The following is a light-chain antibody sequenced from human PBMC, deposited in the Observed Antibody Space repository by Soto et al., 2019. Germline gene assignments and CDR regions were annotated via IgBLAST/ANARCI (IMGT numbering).Light chain of an antibody. V-gene: IGLV2-14*01. CDR1: SSDVGGYNY. CDR2: DVS. Sequence: QSALTQPASVSGSPGQSITISCTGTSSDVGGYNYVSWYQQHPGKAPKLMIFDVSNRPSGVSNRFSGSKSGNTASLTISGLQAEDEADYYCRSFTSSSTLVFVGGTKVTVL. CDR3: RSFTSSSTLV. J-gene: IGLJ2*01.